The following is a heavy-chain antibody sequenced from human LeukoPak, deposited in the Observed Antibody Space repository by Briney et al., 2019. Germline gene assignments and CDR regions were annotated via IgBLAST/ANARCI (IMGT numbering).Heavy chain of an antibody. CDR3: ARGWYYYGSESS. CDR1: GYTFTSYG. D-gene: IGHD3-10*01. J-gene: IGHJ3*01. Sequence: GASVKVSCKASGYTFTSYGISWVRQAPGQGLEWMGGIIPIFGTANYAQKFQGRVTITADESTSTAYMELSSLRSEDTAVYYCARGWYYYGSESSWGQGTMVTVSS. V-gene: IGHV1-69*13. CDR2: IIPIFGTA.